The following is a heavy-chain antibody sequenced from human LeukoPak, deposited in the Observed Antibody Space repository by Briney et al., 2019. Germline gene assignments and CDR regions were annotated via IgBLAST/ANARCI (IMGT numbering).Heavy chain of an antibody. CDR1: GGTFSSYA. V-gene: IGHV1-8*02. CDR2: MNPNSGNT. D-gene: IGHD1-1*01. J-gene: IGHJ4*02. Sequence: ASVKLSCKASGGTFSSYAISWVRQVTGQGLEWMGWMNPNSGNTGYAQKFQGRVTMTRNTSISTAYMELSSLRSEDTAVYYCARGRSSTIDFDYWGQGTLVTVSS. CDR3: ARGRSSTIDFDY.